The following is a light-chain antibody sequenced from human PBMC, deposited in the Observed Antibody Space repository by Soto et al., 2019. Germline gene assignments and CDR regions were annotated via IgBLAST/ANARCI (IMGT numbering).Light chain of an antibody. J-gene: IGKJ1*01. CDR3: QQYSILWT. CDR2: GAS. CDR1: QSVSNNY. Sequence: EIVLTQSPGTLSLSPGERATLSCRTSQSVSNNYLAWYQQKPGQAPRLLIYGASSRATGIPDRFSGSGSGTDFTLSISRLEPEDFAVYCCQQYSILWTFGQGTKVEIK. V-gene: IGKV3-20*01.